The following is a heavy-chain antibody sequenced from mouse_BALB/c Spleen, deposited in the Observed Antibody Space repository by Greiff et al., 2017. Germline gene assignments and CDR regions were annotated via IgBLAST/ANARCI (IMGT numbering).Heavy chain of an antibody. Sequence: QVQLQQSGPGLVAPSQSLSITCTVSGFSLTSYDISWIRQPPGKGLEWLGVIWTGGGTNYNSAFMSRLSISKDNSKSQVFLKMNSLQTDDTAIYYCVKLGRGTWFAYWGQGTLVTVSA. V-gene: IGHV2-9-2*01. D-gene: IGHD4-1*01. J-gene: IGHJ3*01. CDR2: IWTGGGT. CDR3: VKLGRGTWFAY. CDR1: GFSLTSYD.